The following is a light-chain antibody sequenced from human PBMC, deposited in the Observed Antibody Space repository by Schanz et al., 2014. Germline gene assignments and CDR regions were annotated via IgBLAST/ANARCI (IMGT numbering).Light chain of an antibody. V-gene: IGLV2-11*01. J-gene: IGLJ3*02. CDR1: SSDVGTYNY. CDR2: EVS. Sequence: QSALTQPRSVSGSPGQSVTISCTGTSSDVGTYNYVSWYQQHPGKAPKVMIYEVSKRPSGVPDRFSGSKSGTSASLAISGLQSDDEADYYCAAWDDSLNGWVFGGGTKVTVL. CDR3: AAWDDSLNGWV.